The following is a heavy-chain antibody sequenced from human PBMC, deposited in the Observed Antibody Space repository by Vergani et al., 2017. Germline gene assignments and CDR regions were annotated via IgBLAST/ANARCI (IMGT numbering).Heavy chain of an antibody. V-gene: IGHV1-69*01. D-gene: IGHD4-17*01. CDR3: AGDCVSYGGYQSPDDY. Sequence: QVQLVQSGAEVKKPGSSVKVSCKASGGTFSSYAISWVRQAPGQGLEWMGWIIPIFGTANYAQKFQGRVTITADESTSTAYMELSSLRSEDTAVYYCAGDCVSYGGYQSPDDYWGQGTLVTVSS. CDR2: IIPIFGTA. J-gene: IGHJ4*02. CDR1: GGTFSSYA.